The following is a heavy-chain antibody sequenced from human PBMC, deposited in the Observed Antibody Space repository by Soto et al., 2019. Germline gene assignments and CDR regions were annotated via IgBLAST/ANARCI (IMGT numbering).Heavy chain of an antibody. J-gene: IGHJ4*02. CDR2: IYYSGST. D-gene: IGHD3-22*01. Sequence: QLQLQESGPGLVKPSETLSLTCTVSGGSISSSSYYWGWIRQPPGKGLEWIGSIYYSGSTYYNPSLKSRVTISVDTSKNQFSLKLSSVTAADTAVYYCASHTLYYYDRLDYWGQGTLVTVSS. CDR3: ASHTLYYYDRLDY. V-gene: IGHV4-39*01. CDR1: GGSISSSSYY.